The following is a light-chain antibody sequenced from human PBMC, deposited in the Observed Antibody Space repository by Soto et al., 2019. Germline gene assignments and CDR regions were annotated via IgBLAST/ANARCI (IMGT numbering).Light chain of an antibody. J-gene: IGLJ1*01. CDR1: SSDVGGYNY. Sequence: QSVLTQPASVSGSPGQSITISCTGTSSDVGGYNYVSWYQQHPVKAPKLMIYEVSNRPSGVSNRFSGSKSGNTASLTISGLQAEDEADYYCSSYTSSSTLYVFGTGPKLTVL. CDR2: EVS. V-gene: IGLV2-14*01. CDR3: SSYTSSSTLYV.